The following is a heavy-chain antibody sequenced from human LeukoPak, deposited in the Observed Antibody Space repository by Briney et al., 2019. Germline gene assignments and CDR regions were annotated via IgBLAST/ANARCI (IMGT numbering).Heavy chain of an antibody. CDR3: ARDLYSSGWSLADY. D-gene: IGHD6-19*01. CDR2: ISAYNGNT. CDR1: GYTFTSYG. Sequence: ASVKVSCKASGYTFTSYGISWGRQAPGQGLEWMGGISAYNGNTNYAQKLQGRVTMTTDTSTSTAYMELRRLRSDDTAVYYCARDLYSSGWSLADYWGQGTLVTVSS. V-gene: IGHV1-18*01. J-gene: IGHJ4*02.